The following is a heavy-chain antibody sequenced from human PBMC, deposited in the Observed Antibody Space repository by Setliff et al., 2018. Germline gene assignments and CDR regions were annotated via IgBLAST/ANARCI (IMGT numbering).Heavy chain of an antibody. D-gene: IGHD1-1*01. J-gene: IGHJ6*02. CDR2: ISVYSGNA. CDR1: GYSFSDSA. V-gene: IGHV1-18*01. CDR3: ARDSVTLGQLERRGGFRYYDMDV. Sequence: ASVKVSCKASGYSFSDSAVSWVRQAPGQGLEWVGWISVYSGNAYYAQKLQDRVTLTTDTSTTTAYLELRSLRPGDTAVYLCARDSVTLGQLERRGGFRYYDMDVWGQGTTVTVSS.